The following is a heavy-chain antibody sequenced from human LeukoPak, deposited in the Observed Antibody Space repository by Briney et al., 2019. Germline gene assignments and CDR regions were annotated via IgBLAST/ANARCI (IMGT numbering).Heavy chain of an antibody. Sequence: SETLSLTCTVSGGSISSSSYYWGWVRQPPGKGLEWIGTLDYSGSTHYNPSLRSRAAISIDTSKNQFSLTLSPVTAADTAIYYCAREYTLYISGWFIDYWGQGTVVTVSS. V-gene: IGHV4-39*07. D-gene: IGHD6-19*01. J-gene: IGHJ4*02. CDR2: LDYSGST. CDR1: GGSISSSSYY. CDR3: AREYTLYISGWFIDY.